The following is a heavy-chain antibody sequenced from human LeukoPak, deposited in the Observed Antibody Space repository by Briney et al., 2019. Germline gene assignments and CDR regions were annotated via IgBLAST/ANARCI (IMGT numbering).Heavy chain of an antibody. CDR2: IYTSGST. CDR1: GGSISSGSYY. J-gene: IGHJ4*02. CDR3: ARDGGLLGREMYVY. D-gene: IGHD5-24*01. Sequence: PSETLSLTCAVSGGSISSGSYYWTWIRQPAGKGLEWIGRIYTSGSTNYNPSLKSRVTISLDTSKNQFSLELSSVTAADTAVYYCARDGGLLGREMYVYWGQGTLVTVSS. V-gene: IGHV4-61*02.